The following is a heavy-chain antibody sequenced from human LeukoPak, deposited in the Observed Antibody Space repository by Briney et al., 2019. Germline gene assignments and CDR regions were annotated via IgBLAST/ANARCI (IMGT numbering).Heavy chain of an antibody. V-gene: IGHV4-34*10. CDR2: IYHSGTT. CDR1: GESFSGYY. J-gene: IGHJ5*01. D-gene: IGHD4-17*01. CDR3: AREKDGDYVEWFDS. Sequence: PSETLSLTCTVYGESFSGYYWSWIRQPPGKGLEWIANIYHSGTTYYNPSLKSRVTMSVDSSKNQFSLRLSSVTAADTAVYYCAREKDGDYVEWFDSWGQGTLVTVSS.